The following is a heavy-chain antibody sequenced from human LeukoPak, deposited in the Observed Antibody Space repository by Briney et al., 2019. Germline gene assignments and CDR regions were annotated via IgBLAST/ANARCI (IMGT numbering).Heavy chain of an antibody. V-gene: IGHV4-39*01. CDR2: IYDSGST. D-gene: IGHD6-19*01. J-gene: IGHJ4*02. CDR3: ASWYSSGWYWSDDY. Sequence: KASETLSLTCTVSGGSIRSSYYYWGWIRQPPGKGLEWIGSIYDSGSTYYNPSLKSRVTISVDTSKNQFSLKLSSVTAADTAVYYCASWYSSGWYWSDDYWGQGTLVTVSS. CDR1: GGSIRSSYYY.